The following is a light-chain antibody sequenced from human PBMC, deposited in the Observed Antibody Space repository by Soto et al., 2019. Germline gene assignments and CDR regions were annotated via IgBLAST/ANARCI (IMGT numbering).Light chain of an antibody. CDR3: QQYNNLPT. J-gene: IGKJ1*01. V-gene: IGKV3-15*01. Sequence: IQMTQSPATLSVSPGERATLSCRASQSVSSNLAWYQQKPGQAPRLLIYGASTRATGIPARFSGSGSGTEFTLTISSLQSEDFAVYYCQQYNNLPTFGQGTKVDI. CDR2: GAS. CDR1: QSVSSN.